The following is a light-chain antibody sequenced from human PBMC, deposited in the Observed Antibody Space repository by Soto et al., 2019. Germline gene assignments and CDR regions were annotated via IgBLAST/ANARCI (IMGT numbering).Light chain of an antibody. J-gene: IGLJ2*01. CDR1: SSDVGTYNY. CDR2: EVS. CDR3: TSYTSSSTLVV. V-gene: IGLV2-14*01. Sequence: QLVLTQPASVSGSPGQSITISCTGTSSDVGTYNYVSWYQQHPGKAPQLMIYEVSNRPSGVSNRFSGSKSGNTASLTISGLQSEDEADYYCTSYTSSSTLVVFGGGTKLTVL.